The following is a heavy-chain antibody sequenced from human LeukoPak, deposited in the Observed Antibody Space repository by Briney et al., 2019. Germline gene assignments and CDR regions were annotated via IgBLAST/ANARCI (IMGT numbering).Heavy chain of an antibody. V-gene: IGHV1-8*01. CDR2: MNPNSGNT. CDR1: GYTFTSYD. Sequence: ASVKVSCKASGYTFTSYDINWVRQATGQGLEWMGWMNPNSGNTGYAQTFQGRVTMTRNTSISTAYMELSSLKSEDTAVYYCARGLNSGWFDFDSWGQGALVTVSS. J-gene: IGHJ4*02. CDR3: ARGLNSGWFDFDS. D-gene: IGHD6-19*01.